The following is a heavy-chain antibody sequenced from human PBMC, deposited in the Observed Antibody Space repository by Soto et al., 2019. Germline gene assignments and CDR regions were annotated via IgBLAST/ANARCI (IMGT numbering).Heavy chain of an antibody. Sequence: EVQLVESGGGLVQPGGSLRLSCAASGFTFSTYWMHXXXXXXGKGLVWVSRINSDGSTTSYADSVKGRFTISRDNAKXXXXXXMNXXRAEDTAVXYXAXGVATLLAWGQGTLVTVSS. CDR3: AXGVATLLA. CDR2: INSDGSTT. CDR1: GFTFSTYW. J-gene: IGHJ5*02. V-gene: IGHV3-74*01. D-gene: IGHD5-12*01.